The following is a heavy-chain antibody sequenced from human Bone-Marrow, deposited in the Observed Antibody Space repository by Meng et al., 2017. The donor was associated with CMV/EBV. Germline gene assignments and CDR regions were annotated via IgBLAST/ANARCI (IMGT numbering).Heavy chain of an antibody. Sequence: ESLKISCEVSGFTFRDYAMSWVRQAPGKGLEWVSTISGSGSSTYYADSVKGRFTVSRDNSNHTLYLHLNSLRADDSAVYFCAKGNSVVLVPHAMFYFYSWGQETLVTVSS. CDR3: AKGNSVVLVPHAMFYFYS. D-gene: IGHD2-2*01. V-gene: IGHV3-23*01. J-gene: IGHJ4*02. CDR1: GFTFRDYA. CDR2: ISGSGSST.